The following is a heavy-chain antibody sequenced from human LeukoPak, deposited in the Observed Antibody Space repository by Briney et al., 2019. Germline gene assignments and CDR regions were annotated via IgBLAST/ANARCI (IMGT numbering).Heavy chain of an antibody. J-gene: IGHJ4*02. D-gene: IGHD1-20*01. Sequence: FXXXXXXXHXVXXAPGKGLEWVSGISWNSGSIVYADSVKGRFTISRDNAKNSLYLQMNSLRAEDTALYYCAKDRYNWNDVYYWGQGTLVTVSS. CDR3: AKDRYNWNDVYY. CDR1: FXXXXXX. CDR2: ISWNSGSI. V-gene: IGHV3-9*01.